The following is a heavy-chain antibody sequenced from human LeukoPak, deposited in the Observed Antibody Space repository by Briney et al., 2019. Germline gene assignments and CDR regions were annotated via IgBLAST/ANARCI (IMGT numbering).Heavy chain of an antibody. CDR3: AREPLYNWNGHGAFDI. V-gene: IGHV3-11*01. D-gene: IGHD1-1*01. CDR2: ISSTGSTI. J-gene: IGHJ3*02. Sequence: GGSLRLSCAASGFTFSGYYMSWIRQAPGKGLGWVSYISSTGSTIDYADSVKGRFTISRDNAKNSLYLQMNSLRAEDTAVYYCAREPLYNWNGHGAFDIWGQGTMVTVSS. CDR1: GFTFSGYY.